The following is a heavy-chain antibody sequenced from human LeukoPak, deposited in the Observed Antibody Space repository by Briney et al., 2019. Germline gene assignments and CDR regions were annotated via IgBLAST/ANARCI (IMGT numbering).Heavy chain of an antibody. V-gene: IGHV3-30-3*01. CDR1: GFSFTNYD. J-gene: IGHJ4*02. CDR2: TSLDGSNK. Sequence: GGSLSLSCVASGFSFTNYDIHWVRQAPGRGLEWVAVTSLDGSNKLYTDTVRGRFIISRDNSKNTVYLQMDSLRAEDTAVYYCARDRAWNYFDYWGQGTLVTVSS. D-gene: IGHD3-3*01. CDR3: ARDRAWNYFDY.